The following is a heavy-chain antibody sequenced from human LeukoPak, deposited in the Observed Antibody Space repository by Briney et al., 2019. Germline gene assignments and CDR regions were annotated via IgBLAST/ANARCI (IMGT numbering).Heavy chain of an antibody. CDR2: ISGDGGST. CDR1: GFTFDDYD. CDR3: AKGPNPYCSSTSCYAP. V-gene: IGHV3-43*02. D-gene: IGHD2-2*01. Sequence: GGSLRLSCAASGFTFDDYDMHWVRQAPGKVLEWVSLISGDGGSTYYADSVKGRFTISRDNSKNSLYLQMNSLRTEDTALYYCAKGPNPYCSSTSCYAPWGQGTLVTVSS. J-gene: IGHJ5*02.